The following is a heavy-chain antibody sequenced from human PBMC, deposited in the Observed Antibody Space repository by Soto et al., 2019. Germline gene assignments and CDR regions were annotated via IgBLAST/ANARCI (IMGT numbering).Heavy chain of an antibody. J-gene: IGHJ5*02. Sequence: SETLSLTCTVSGGSISSGGYYWSWIRQHPGKGLEWIGYIYYSGSTYYNPSFKSRITISVDTSKNQFSLKLSSVTAADTAVYYCARSSPVVTAPWGQGTLVTVSS. CDR1: GGSISSGGYY. CDR3: ARSSPVVTAP. D-gene: IGHD2-21*02. CDR2: IYYSGST. V-gene: IGHV4-31*03.